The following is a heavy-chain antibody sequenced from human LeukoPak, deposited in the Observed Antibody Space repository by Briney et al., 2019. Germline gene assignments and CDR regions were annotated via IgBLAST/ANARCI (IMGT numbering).Heavy chain of an antibody. J-gene: IGHJ5*02. Sequence: GGSLRLSCAASGFTFNNYSMNWVRQAPGKGLEWFSSITSTSSYIYYADSVKGRFTISRDNAKNSLYLQMNSLRAEDTAMYYCARSFRGDNWNDNWFDPWGQGTLVTVSS. V-gene: IGHV3-21*01. CDR2: ITSTSSYI. CDR3: ARSFRGDNWNDNWFDP. D-gene: IGHD1-1*01. CDR1: GFTFNNYS.